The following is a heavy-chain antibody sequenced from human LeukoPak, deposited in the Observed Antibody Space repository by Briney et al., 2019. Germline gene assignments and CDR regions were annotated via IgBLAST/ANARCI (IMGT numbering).Heavy chain of an antibody. CDR1: GFTFSSYA. D-gene: IGHD3-22*01. CDR2: IYGGGST. J-gene: IGHJ1*01. Sequence: GGSLRLSCAASGFTFSSYAMAWVRQAPGKGLEWVSIIYGGGSTYYADSVNGRFTISRHNSKNTLFLQMNSLRTEDTAVYYCARAYDSSGYWPEYFHHWGQGTLVTVSS. CDR3: ARAYDSSGYWPEYFHH. V-gene: IGHV3-53*04.